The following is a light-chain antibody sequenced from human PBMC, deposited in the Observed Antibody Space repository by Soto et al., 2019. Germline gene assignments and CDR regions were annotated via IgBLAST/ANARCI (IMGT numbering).Light chain of an antibody. CDR1: SSDVGSYNL. V-gene: IGLV2-23*01. CDR2: EGS. CDR3: CSYAGSSTSPGVV. J-gene: IGLJ2*01. Sequence: QSVLTQPASVSGSPGQSITISCTGTSSDVGSYNLVSWYQQHPGKAPKLMIYEGSKRPSGVSNRFSGSKSGNTASLTISGLRAEDEADYYCCSYAGSSTSPGVVFGGGTQLTVL.